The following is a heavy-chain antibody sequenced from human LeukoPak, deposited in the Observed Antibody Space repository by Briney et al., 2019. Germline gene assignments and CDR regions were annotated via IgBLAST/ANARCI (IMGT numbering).Heavy chain of an antibody. CDR1: GFTFSSYR. D-gene: IGHD6-13*01. CDR3: ARDTEEYSSSC. Sequence: GGSLRLSCAASGFTFSSYRMNWVRQAPGKGLEWVSSISSSSSYIYYADSVKGRFTISRDNAKNSLYLQMNSLRAEDTAVYYCARDTEEYSSSCWGQGTLVTVSS. V-gene: IGHV3-21*01. CDR2: ISSSSSYI. J-gene: IGHJ4*02.